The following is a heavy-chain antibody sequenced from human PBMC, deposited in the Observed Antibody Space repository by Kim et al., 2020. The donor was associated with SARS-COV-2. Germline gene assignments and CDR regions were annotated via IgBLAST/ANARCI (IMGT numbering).Heavy chain of an antibody. Sequence: GGSLRLSCAASGFTFSNAWMSWVRQAPGKGLEWVGRIKSKTDGGTTDYAAPVKGRFTISRDDSKNTLYLQMNSLKTEDTAVYYCTTGRQLALNYYYYYGMDVWGQGTTVTVSS. CDR2: IKSKTDGGTT. CDR1: GFTFSNAW. J-gene: IGHJ6*02. V-gene: IGHV3-15*01. CDR3: TTGRQLALNYYYYYGMDV. D-gene: IGHD6-6*01.